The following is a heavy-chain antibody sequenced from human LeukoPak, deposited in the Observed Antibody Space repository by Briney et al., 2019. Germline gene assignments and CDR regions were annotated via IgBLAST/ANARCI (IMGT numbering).Heavy chain of an antibody. CDR3: AEARSSSTSCSNY. V-gene: IGHV3-23*01. Sequence: GGSLRLSCAASGFDFSNYAMTWVRRAPGKGLEWVSAVTGSSSNTYYADSVKGRFTISRDNSKNMLYLEMDNLRVEDTAIYYCAEARSSSTSCSNYWGRGTLVTVSS. D-gene: IGHD2-2*01. J-gene: IGHJ4*02. CDR2: VTGSSSNT. CDR1: GFDFSNYA.